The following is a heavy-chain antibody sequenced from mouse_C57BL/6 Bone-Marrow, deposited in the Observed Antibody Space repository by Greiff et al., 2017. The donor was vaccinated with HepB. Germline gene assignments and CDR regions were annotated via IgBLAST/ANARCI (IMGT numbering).Heavy chain of an antibody. V-gene: IGHV5-17*01. CDR2: ISSGSSTI. Sequence: VQVVESGGGLVKPGGSLKLSCAASGFTFSDYGMHWVRQAPEKGLEWVAYISSGSSTIYYADTVKGRFTISRDNAKNTLFLQMTSLRSEDTAMYYCAHIVTYYAMDYWGQGTSVTVSS. CDR3: AHIVTYYAMDY. D-gene: IGHD2-5*01. J-gene: IGHJ4*01. CDR1: GFTFSDYG.